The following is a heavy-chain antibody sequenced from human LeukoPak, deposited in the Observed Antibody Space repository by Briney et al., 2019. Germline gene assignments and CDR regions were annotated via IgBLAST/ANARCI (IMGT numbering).Heavy chain of an antibody. CDR3: AKDRRPLSRFLEWLPSSPFDY. V-gene: IGHV3-23*01. CDR2: ISGSGGST. D-gene: IGHD3-3*01. CDR1: GFTFSSYA. Sequence: GSLRLSCAASGFTFSSYAMSWVRQAPGKGLEWVSAISGSGGSTYYADSVKGRFAISRDNSKNTLYLQMNSLRAEDTAVYYCAKDRRPLSRFLEWLPSSPFDYWGQGTLVTVSS. J-gene: IGHJ4*02.